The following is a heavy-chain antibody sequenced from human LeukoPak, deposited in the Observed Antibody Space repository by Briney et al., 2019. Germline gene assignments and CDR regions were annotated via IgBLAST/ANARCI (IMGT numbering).Heavy chain of an antibody. CDR1: AFTFSIYS. Sequence: RGSLTLSCAPSAFTFSIYSMNWVRQAPRKRLEWVSSISSSSSYKYYADSMTDRFTISRDNAKNPLYLQMNSLRAEDTAVYYCARDARRSTLKTFDYWGQGNLVTVSS. D-gene: IGHD2-15*01. J-gene: IGHJ4*02. CDR3: ARDARRSTLKTFDY. CDR2: ISSSSSYK. V-gene: IGHV3-21*01.